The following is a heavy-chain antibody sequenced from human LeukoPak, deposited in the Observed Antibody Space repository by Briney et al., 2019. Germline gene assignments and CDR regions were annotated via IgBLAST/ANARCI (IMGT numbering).Heavy chain of an antibody. CDR3: ARHSPGGRYPWFFDY. Sequence: GESLKISCRGSGYSFTTNWIGWVRQMPGKGLEWMGFIYPGDSDTRYSPSFQGQVTISADESITTAYLQWSSLKASDTAMYYCARHSPGGRYPWFFDYWGQGTLVTVSS. CDR1: GYSFTTNW. D-gene: IGHD1-26*01. V-gene: IGHV5-51*01. CDR2: IYPGDSDT. J-gene: IGHJ4*02.